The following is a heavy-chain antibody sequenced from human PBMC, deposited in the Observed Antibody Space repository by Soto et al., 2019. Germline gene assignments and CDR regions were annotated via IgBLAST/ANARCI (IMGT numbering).Heavy chain of an antibody. CDR2: IRQDGGAQ. D-gene: IGHD3-10*01. V-gene: IGHV3-7*03. CDR1: GFTFTTYW. J-gene: IGHJ5*02. Sequence: PVGSLRLSCVASGFTFTTYWMSWVRQAPGKGLQWVANIRQDGGAQYYVDSVKGRFTISRDNAKNSVYLQMDSLRVEDTAVYYCVRGGHGSGSYLGSSWGQGILVTVS. CDR3: VRGGHGSGSYLGSS.